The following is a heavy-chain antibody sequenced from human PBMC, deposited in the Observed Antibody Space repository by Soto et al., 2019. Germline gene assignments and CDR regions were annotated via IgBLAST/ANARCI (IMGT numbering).Heavy chain of an antibody. J-gene: IGHJ4*02. V-gene: IGHV3-48*01. CDR1: GFTFSSYS. D-gene: IGHD3-3*01. CDR2: ISSSSSTI. CDR3: SRDSPFTIFGVVTPYYFDY. Sequence: EVQLVESGGGLVQPGGSLRLSCAASGFTFSSYSMNWVRQAPGKGLEWVSSISSSSSTIYYADSVKGRFTISRDNAKNSLYLQMNSLRAEDTAVYYCSRDSPFTIFGVVTPYYFDYWGQGTLVTVSS.